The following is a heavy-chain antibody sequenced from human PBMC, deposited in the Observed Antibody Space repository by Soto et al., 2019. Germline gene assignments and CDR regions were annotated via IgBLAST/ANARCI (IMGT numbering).Heavy chain of an antibody. Sequence: QVQLVQSGAEVKKPGSSVKVSCKASGGTFSSYAISWVRQAPGQGLEWMGGIIPIFGTANYAQKFQGRVTITADESTSTAYMELSSLRSEDTAVYYCAGSTRWEDYYGSGSYYIPGDPWGQGTLVTVSS. V-gene: IGHV1-69*01. CDR3: AGSTRWEDYYGSGSYYIPGDP. D-gene: IGHD3-10*01. CDR1: GGTFSSYA. J-gene: IGHJ5*02. CDR2: IIPIFGTA.